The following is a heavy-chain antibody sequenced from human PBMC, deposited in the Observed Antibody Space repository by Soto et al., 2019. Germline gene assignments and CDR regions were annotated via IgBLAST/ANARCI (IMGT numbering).Heavy chain of an antibody. V-gene: IGHV3-33*01. CDR3: ARGYSSSWTTGVRDSYYYGMDV. CDR2: IWYDGSNK. Sequence: GGSLRLPCAASGFTFSSYGMHWVRQAPGKGLEWVAVIWYDGSNKYYADSVKGRFTISRDNSKNTLYLQMNSLRAEDTAVYYCARGYSSSWTTGVRDSYYYGMDVWGQGTTVTVSS. CDR1: GFTFSSYG. D-gene: IGHD6-6*01. J-gene: IGHJ6*02.